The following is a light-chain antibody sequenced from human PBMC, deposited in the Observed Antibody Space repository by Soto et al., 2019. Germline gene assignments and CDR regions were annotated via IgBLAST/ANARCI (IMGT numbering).Light chain of an antibody. V-gene: IGKV3-20*01. CDR3: QQYGSSPT. J-gene: IGKJ5*01. CDR1: QSVSSSY. CDR2: GAS. Sequence: EIVLTQSPGTLSLSPGERATLSCRASQSVSSSYLAWYQQKPGQAPRLLIYGASSRATGIPDRFSGSGSGTDFTVTISRLEPEDVAGYYCQQYGSSPTFGQGTRLEIK.